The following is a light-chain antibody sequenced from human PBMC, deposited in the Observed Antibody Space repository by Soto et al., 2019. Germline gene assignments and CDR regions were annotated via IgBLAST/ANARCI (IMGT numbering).Light chain of an antibody. CDR3: QQYNSWPYT. CDR2: SAS. Sequence: EIVMTQSPATLSVSPGERATLSCRASQSVSSNLAWYQQKPGQAPSLLIYSASTRATGIPARFSGSGSGTEFTLTISSLQSEDFAVYYCQQYNSWPYTFGQGTKMEIK. CDR1: QSVSSN. J-gene: IGKJ2*01. V-gene: IGKV3-15*01.